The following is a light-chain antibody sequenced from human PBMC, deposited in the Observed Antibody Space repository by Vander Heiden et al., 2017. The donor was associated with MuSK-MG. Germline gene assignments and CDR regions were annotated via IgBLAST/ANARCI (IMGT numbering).Light chain of an antibody. V-gene: IGKV1-5*03. CDR3: QQDSSYPYT. Sequence: IQMTQSPSTLSASVGDRVTITCRASQSISNWLAWYQQKPGKAPKVLIYKASSLESGVPSRFSGSGSGTEFTLTISSLQPDDFASYYCQQDSSYPYTFGQGTKLEIK. CDR2: KAS. J-gene: IGKJ2*01. CDR1: QSISNW.